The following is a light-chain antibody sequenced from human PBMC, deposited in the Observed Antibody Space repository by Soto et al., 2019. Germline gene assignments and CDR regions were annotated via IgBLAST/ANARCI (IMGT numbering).Light chain of an antibody. Sequence: EIVLTQSPATLSLSPGERATLSCRASQSVSSYLAWYQQKPGQAPRLLIYDASNRATGIPARFSGSGSGTDFTLTISSLEPEDFAVYYCQYHSNWPLTFGGGTKVEI. CDR1: QSVSSY. J-gene: IGKJ4*01. V-gene: IGKV3-11*01. CDR2: DAS. CDR3: QYHSNWPLT.